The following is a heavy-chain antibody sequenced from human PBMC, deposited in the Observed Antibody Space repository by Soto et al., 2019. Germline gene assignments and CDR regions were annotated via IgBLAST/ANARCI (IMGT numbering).Heavy chain of an antibody. CDR1: GGTFSSYA. J-gene: IGHJ5*02. CDR3: ARDKEIGYCSGGSCSIGYNWFDP. D-gene: IGHD2-15*01. V-gene: IGHV1-69*13. Sequence: SVKVSCKASGGTFSSYAISWVRQAPGQGLEWMGGIIPIFGTANYAQKFQGRVTITADESTSTAYMELISLRSEDTAVYYCARDKEIGYCSGGSCSIGYNWFDPWGQGTLVTVSS. CDR2: IIPIFGTA.